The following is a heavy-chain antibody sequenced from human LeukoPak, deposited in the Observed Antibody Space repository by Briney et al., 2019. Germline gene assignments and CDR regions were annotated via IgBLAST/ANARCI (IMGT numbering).Heavy chain of an antibody. J-gene: IGHJ4*02. CDR3: ANSFNYYDSSGYYLYYFDY. CDR2: ISGSGGST. Sequence: PGGSLRLSCAASGFTFSSYAMSWVRQAPGKGLEWVSAISGSGGSTYYADSVKGRFTISRDNSKNTLYLQMNSLRAEDTAVYYCANSFNYYDSSGYYLYYFDYWGQGTLVTVSP. V-gene: IGHV3-23*01. CDR1: GFTFSSYA. D-gene: IGHD3-22*01.